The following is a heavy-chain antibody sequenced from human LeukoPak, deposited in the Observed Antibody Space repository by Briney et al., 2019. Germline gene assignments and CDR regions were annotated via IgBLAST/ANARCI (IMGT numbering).Heavy chain of an antibody. V-gene: IGHV4-34*01. CDR3: ARERYFDL. Sequence: SETLSLTCAVYGGSFSGYYWSWIRHPPGKGLEWSGYIYHSGSTYYNPSLKSRVTISVDRSKNQFSLKLSSVTAADTAVYYCARERYFDLWGRGTLVTVSS. D-gene: IGHD5-24*01. CDR2: IYHSGST. J-gene: IGHJ2*01. CDR1: GGSFSGYY.